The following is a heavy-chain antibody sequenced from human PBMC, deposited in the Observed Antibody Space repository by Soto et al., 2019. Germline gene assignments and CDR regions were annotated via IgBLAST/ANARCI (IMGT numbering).Heavy chain of an antibody. CDR1: GFTFSNAW. J-gene: IGHJ3*02. CDR2: IKSKADGGTT. Sequence: GGSLRLSCAASGFTFSNAWMSWVRQAPGKGLEWVCSIKSKADGGTTDYAAPVKGRFTISRDDSKNTLYMQMNSLKTEDSSVYYCATGVPDAFDIWGQGTMVTVSS. D-gene: IGHD3-10*01. V-gene: IGHV3-15*01. CDR3: ATGVPDAFDI.